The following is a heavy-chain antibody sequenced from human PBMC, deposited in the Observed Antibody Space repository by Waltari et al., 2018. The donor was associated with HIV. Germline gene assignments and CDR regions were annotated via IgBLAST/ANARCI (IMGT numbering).Heavy chain of an antibody. V-gene: IGHV4-38-2*02. CDR2: IFHTGRA. CDR1: GYSITTGHY. J-gene: IGHJ5*02. D-gene: IGHD2-15*01. Sequence: QLQASGPGLVRPSETLSLICNVSGYSITTGHYWGWIRQTPGRRLEWIGSIFHTGRAYYNPALKGRVSLSVDTSNNHFSLTLRSVTAADTAVYFCAREGRYCSGGSCPQNWFGPWGQGTLVTVST. CDR3: AREGRYCSGGSCPQNWFGP.